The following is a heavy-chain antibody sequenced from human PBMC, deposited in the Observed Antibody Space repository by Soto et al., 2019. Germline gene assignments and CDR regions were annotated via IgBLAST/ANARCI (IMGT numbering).Heavy chain of an antibody. CDR3: VHDGGPLVDGREKGEY. Sequence: QVQLVESGGGVVQPGRSLRLSCAASGFIFSSCGMHWVRQAPGKGLEWVAVISHDGIKKYYGESVKGRFAISRDNAKNTLYLQMNSLCSADTAVDYCVHDGGPLVDGREKGEYWGQGTLVAVSS. V-gene: IGHV3-30*18. J-gene: IGHJ4*02. CDR2: ISHDGIKK. CDR1: GFIFSSCG. D-gene: IGHD1-26*01.